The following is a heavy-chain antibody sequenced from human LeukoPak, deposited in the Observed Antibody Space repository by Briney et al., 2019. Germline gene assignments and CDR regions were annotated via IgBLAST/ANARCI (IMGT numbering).Heavy chain of an antibody. V-gene: IGHV3-30*04. CDR3: ARDEDIVATIGGYFDY. J-gene: IGHJ4*02. CDR1: GFTFSSYA. D-gene: IGHD5-12*01. CDR2: ISYDGSNK. Sequence: GGSLRLSCAASGFTFSSYAMHWVRQAPGKGLEWVAVISYDGSNKYYADSVKGRFTISRDNSKNTLYLQMNSLRAEDTAVYYCARDEDIVATIGGYFDYWGQGALVTVSS.